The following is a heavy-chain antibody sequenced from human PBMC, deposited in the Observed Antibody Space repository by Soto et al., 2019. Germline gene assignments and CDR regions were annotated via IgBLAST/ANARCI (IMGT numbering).Heavy chain of an antibody. CDR3: ARPYSNSWSTYFDY. V-gene: IGHV1-3*04. Sequence: QVQLVQSGAEVKKPGASVKVSCKTSGYSFTTYFMHWMRQAPGQRLEWMGWINTGNGDTKYSQQFQGRVTIARDTSASTTYMELSSLRSEDTAVYYCARPYSNSWSTYFDYWGQGTLVTVSS. D-gene: IGHD6-13*01. J-gene: IGHJ4*02. CDR2: INTGNGDT. CDR1: GYSFTTYF.